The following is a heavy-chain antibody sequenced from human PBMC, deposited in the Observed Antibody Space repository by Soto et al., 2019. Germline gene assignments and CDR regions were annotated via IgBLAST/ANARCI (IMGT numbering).Heavy chain of an antibody. CDR2: IYYSGTT. J-gene: IGHJ6*02. CDR3: ARGHYYYGMDV. Sequence: SETLSLTCTVSNRSVSSGPYSWSWVRQPPGKGLEWIGYIYYSGTTYYTPSLKSRLTMSMDRANDHFSLNLTSVTAADTAVYFCARGHYYYGMDVWGQGITVTVSS. V-gene: IGHV4-30-2*01. CDR1: NRSVSSGPYS.